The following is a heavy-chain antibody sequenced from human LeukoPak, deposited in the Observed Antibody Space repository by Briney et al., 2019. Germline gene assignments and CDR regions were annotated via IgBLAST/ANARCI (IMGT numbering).Heavy chain of an antibody. CDR1: GFSFSSYA. CDR2: ISGSGGTT. CDR3: AKVGATLYYFNY. Sequence: GGSLRLSCAASGFSFSSYAMSWVRQAPGKGLEWVSAISGSGGTTYYADSVKGRFTISRDNSKNTLYLQMNSLRVEDTAVYYCAKVGATLYYFNYWGQGTPVTVSS. D-gene: IGHD1-26*01. J-gene: IGHJ4*02. V-gene: IGHV3-23*01.